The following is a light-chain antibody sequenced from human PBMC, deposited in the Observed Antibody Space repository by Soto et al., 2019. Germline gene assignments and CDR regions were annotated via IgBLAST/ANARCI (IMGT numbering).Light chain of an antibody. Sequence: EIVLTQSPCTLSLSPGERATLSCRASQSVRSSYLAWYQHKPGQAPRLLIYAASSRATGIPDRFSGSGSGTDFTLTISRLEPEDFAVYYCQQYGSSPWTFGQGTKVDIK. CDR2: AAS. J-gene: IGKJ1*01. CDR1: QSVRSSY. V-gene: IGKV3-20*01. CDR3: QQYGSSPWT.